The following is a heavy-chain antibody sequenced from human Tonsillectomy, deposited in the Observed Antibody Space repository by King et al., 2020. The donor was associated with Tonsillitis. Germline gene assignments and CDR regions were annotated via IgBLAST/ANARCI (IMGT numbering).Heavy chain of an antibody. CDR3: ARGVHYYDSSGSHPNWFDP. CDR1: GGSISSGRYY. V-gene: IGHV4-61*02. J-gene: IGHJ5*02. Sequence: VQLQESGPGLVKPSQTLSLTCTVSGGSISSGRYYWSWIRQPAGKGLEWIGRSHISWSTNYNPSLKSRVTMSVDTSKNQFSLKLSSVTAADTAVYYCARGVHYYDSSGSHPNWFDPWGQGILVTVSS. CDR2: SHISWST. D-gene: IGHD3-22*01.